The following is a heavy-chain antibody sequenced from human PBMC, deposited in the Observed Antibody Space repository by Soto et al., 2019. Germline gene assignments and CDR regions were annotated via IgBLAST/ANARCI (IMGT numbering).Heavy chain of an antibody. CDR3: ARHYSSSSNYYYYGMDV. D-gene: IGHD6-13*01. J-gene: IGHJ6*02. CDR1: GFTFSSYA. V-gene: IGHV3-30-3*01. Sequence: QVQLVESGGGVVQPGRSLRLSCAASGFTFSSYAMHWVRQAPGKGLEWVAVISYDGSNKYYADSVKGRFTISRDNSKNXXYLQMNSLRAEDTAVYYCARHYSSSSNYYYYGMDVWGQGTTVTVSS. CDR2: ISYDGSNK.